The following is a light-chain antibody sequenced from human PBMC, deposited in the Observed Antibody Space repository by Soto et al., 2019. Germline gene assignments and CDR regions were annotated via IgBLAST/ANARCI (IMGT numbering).Light chain of an antibody. V-gene: IGKV3D-20*01. Sequence: EIVLTQSPATLSLSPGERATLSCGASQSVSSSYLAWYQQKPGLAPRLLIYDASSRATGIPDRFSGSWSGTDFTLTISRLEPEDCAVYYCQQYGSSPTFGPGTKVDIK. CDR1: QSVSSSY. CDR2: DAS. CDR3: QQYGSSPT. J-gene: IGKJ3*01.